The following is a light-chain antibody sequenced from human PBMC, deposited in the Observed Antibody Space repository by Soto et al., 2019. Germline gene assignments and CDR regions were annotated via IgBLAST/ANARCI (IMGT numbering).Light chain of an antibody. CDR2: STS. J-gene: IGKJ4*01. CDR3: QQSESLSLT. V-gene: IGKV1D-12*01. CDR1: QGINSW. Sequence: DIQMTQSPSSVSASVGDRVTITCRASQGINSWLAWYQQKPGKAPKLLIYSTSNLQSGVPSRFSGSGSGTDFTLTITSLQPEYFATYFCQQSESLSLTFGGGTKVEIK.